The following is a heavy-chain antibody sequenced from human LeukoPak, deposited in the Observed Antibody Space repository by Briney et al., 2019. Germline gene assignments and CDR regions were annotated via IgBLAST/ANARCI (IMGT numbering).Heavy chain of an antibody. D-gene: IGHD3-9*01. Sequence: GASVKVSCKASGYTFTSYGISWVRQAPGQGLEWMGWISAYNGNTNYAQKLQGRVTMTTDTSTSTAYMELRSLRSDDTAVYYCARAELRYFDWPPGDYWGQGTLVTVSS. V-gene: IGHV1-18*01. CDR2: ISAYNGNT. CDR3: ARAELRYFDWPPGDY. J-gene: IGHJ4*02. CDR1: GYTFTSYG.